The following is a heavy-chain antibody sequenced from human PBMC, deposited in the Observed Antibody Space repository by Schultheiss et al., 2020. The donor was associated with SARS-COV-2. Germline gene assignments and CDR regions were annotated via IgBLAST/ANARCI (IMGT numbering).Heavy chain of an antibody. CDR2: IYYSGST. CDR3: ARGLVWSGYYNYYYGMDV. J-gene: IGHJ6*02. D-gene: IGHD3-3*01. Sequence: SETLSLTCTVSGGSISSGGYYWSWIRQHPGKGLEWIGYIYYSGSTYYNPSLKSRVTISVDTSKNQFSLKLSSVTAADTAVYYCARGLVWSGYYNYYYGMDVWGQGTTVTVSS. CDR1: GGSISSGGYY. V-gene: IGHV4-31*03.